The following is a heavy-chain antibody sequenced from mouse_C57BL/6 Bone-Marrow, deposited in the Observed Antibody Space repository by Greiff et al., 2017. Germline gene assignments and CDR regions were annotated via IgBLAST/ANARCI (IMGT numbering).Heavy chain of an antibody. J-gene: IGHJ3*01. D-gene: IGHD3-2*02. CDR1: GYTFTSYW. V-gene: IGHV1-74*01. Sequence: VQLQQSGAELVKPGASVKVSCKASGYTFTSYWMHWVKQRPGQGLEWIGRIHPSDSDTNYNQKFKGKATLTVDKSSSTAYMQLSSLTSEDSAVYYCALDSSGYVGLAYWGQGTLVTVSA. CDR3: ALDSSGYVGLAY. CDR2: IHPSDSDT.